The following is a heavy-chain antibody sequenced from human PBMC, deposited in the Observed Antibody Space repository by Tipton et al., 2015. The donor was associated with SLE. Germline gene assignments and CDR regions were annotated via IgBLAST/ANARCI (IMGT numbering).Heavy chain of an antibody. CDR3: AREDMIAYSRYYYYYMDV. J-gene: IGHJ6*03. Sequence: TLSLTCSVSGGSVNTGGYYWSWIRPHPGKGLEWIGYISYSGNTYYNPSLRTRVTISVDTSKNQFSLRLNSVTAADTAVYYCAREDMIAYSRYYYYYMDVWGKGTSVTVSS. D-gene: IGHD2-21*01. CDR2: ISYSGNT. CDR1: GGSVNTGGYY. V-gene: IGHV4-31*03.